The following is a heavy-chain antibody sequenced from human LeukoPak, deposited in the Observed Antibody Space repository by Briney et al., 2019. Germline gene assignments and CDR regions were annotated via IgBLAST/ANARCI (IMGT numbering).Heavy chain of an antibody. Sequence: GGSLRLSCAASGFTFSSYAMSWVRQAPGKGLEWVSGISDSGDNTYYAGSVKGRFTISRDNSKNTLYLQMNSLRAEDTAVYYCAKGAGAPIFDIWGQGTMVTVSS. D-gene: IGHD1-26*01. V-gene: IGHV3-23*01. CDR1: GFTFSSYA. CDR2: ISDSGDNT. CDR3: AKGAGAPIFDI. J-gene: IGHJ3*02.